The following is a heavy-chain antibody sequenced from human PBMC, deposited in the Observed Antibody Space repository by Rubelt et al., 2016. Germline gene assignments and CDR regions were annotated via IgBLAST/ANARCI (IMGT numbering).Heavy chain of an antibody. J-gene: IGHJ6*02. D-gene: IGHD3-9*01. V-gene: IGHV3-7*01. CDR2: IKQDGSEK. CDR3: ARAEYDILTGSPTAPYYYYGMDV. CDR1: GFTFSSYW. Sequence: EVQLVESGGGLVKPGGSLRLSCAASGFTFSSYWMSWVRQAPGKGLEWVANIKQDGSEKYYVDSVKGRFTISRDNAKNSLYLQMNSLRAEDTAVYYCARAEYDILTGSPTAPYYYYGMDVWGQGTTVTVSS.